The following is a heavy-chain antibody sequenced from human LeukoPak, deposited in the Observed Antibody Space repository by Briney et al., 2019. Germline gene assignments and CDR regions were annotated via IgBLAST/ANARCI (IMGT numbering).Heavy chain of an antibody. J-gene: IGHJ5*02. V-gene: IGHV1-18*01. Sequence: ASVKVSCKASGYIFSNYGISWVRQAPGQGLEWVGWINPYNGYTTYAPSFQGRVTMTTDTSTTTAYMELRNLRSDDTAVYYCARVSGYDTPGAWGQGTLVTVSS. CDR2: INPYNGYT. CDR3: ARVSGYDTPGA. CDR1: GYIFSNYG. D-gene: IGHD5-12*01.